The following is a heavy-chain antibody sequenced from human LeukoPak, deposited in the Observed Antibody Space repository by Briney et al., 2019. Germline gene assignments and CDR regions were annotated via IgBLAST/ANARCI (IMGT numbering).Heavy chain of an antibody. CDR3: ARSGSYYSWLYYLDY. V-gene: IGHV3-33*01. CDR1: GFTFSSYG. D-gene: IGHD1-26*01. CDR2: IWYDGSNK. Sequence: GGSLRLSCAASGFTFSSYGMHWVRQAPGKGLEWVAVIWYDGSNKYYADSVKGRFTISRDNSKNTLYLQMNSLRAEDTAVYYCARSGSYYSWLYYLDYWGQGTLVTVSS. J-gene: IGHJ4*02.